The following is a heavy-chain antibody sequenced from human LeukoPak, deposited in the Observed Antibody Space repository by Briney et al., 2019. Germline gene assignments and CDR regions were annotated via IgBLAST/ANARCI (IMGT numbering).Heavy chain of an antibody. V-gene: IGHV3-23*01. Sequence: PGGSLRLSCTASGVTLSSYAMSWAGQAPGKGLEWGSGISSSGSGGNTYYADAVKGRFTISIDSSKNTLFLHMTSPRAEDTAVYYCANAHQVSVGATTISDYWGQGTLVTVSS. CDR2: ISSSGSGGNT. D-gene: IGHD1-26*01. CDR3: ANAHQVSVGATTISDY. J-gene: IGHJ4*02. CDR1: GVTLSSYA.